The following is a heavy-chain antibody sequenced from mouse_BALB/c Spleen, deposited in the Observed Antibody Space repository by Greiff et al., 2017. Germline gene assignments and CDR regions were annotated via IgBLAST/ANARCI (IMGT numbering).Heavy chain of an antibody. D-gene: IGHD3-2*01. CDR2: ISSGGSYT. J-gene: IGHJ3*01. CDR3: ARGDSSGHGWFAY. V-gene: IGHV5-6*01. CDR1: GFTFSSYG. Sequence: EVQLVESGGDLVKPGGSLKLSCAASGFTFSSYGMSWVRQTPDKRLEWVATISSGGSYTYYPDSVKGRFTISRDNAKNTLYLQMSSLKSEDTAMYYCARGDSSGHGWFAYWGQGTLVTVSA.